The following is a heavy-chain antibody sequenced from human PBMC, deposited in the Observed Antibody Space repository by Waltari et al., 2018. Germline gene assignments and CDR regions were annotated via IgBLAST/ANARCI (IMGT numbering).Heavy chain of an antibody. J-gene: IGHJ4*02. CDR2: INSDGSST. Sequence: EVQLVESGGGLVQPGGSLRLSCVASGFIFSTYWMAWVRQAPGKGLVWASRINSDGSSTTYADSVKGQFTISRDNAKNTLYLHMSSLRAEDTAVYYCVRENIAAAGLESWGQGTLVTVSS. V-gene: IGHV3-74*01. CDR3: VRENIAAAGLES. D-gene: IGHD6-13*01. CDR1: GFIFSTYW.